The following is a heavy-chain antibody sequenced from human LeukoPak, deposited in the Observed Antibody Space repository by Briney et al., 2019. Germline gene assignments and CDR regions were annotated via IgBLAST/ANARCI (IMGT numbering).Heavy chain of an antibody. CDR3: TRGPATDYYDTSGYCDY. V-gene: IGHV3-30*04. CDR2: ISFDGRNT. J-gene: IGHJ4*02. Sequence: RGSLRLSCAASGFTLSNYAMHWVRQAPGKGLEWVTNISFDGRNTHYVDSVKGRFTISRDNSKNTLYLQMSSLRPEDTAVYYCTRGPATDYYDTSGYCDYWGQGTLVTVSS. D-gene: IGHD3-22*01. CDR1: GFTLSNYA.